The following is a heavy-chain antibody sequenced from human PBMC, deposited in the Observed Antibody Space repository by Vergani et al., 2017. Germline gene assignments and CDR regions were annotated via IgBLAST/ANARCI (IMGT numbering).Heavy chain of an antibody. V-gene: IGHV4-59*13. CDR1: GGSISSYY. D-gene: IGHD3-10*01. J-gene: IGHJ3*01. CDR2: ICYSGST. CDR3: SGDSGIGLADLHGAFDL. Sequence: QVQLQESGPGLVKPSQTLSLTCTVSGGSISSYYWSWIWKPPGKGLEWIGYICYSGSTNYNPSLKSQVTISVETSKNQFSLKLSSVTVADTAVYYCSGDSGIGLADLHGAFDLWGQGTMVTVSS.